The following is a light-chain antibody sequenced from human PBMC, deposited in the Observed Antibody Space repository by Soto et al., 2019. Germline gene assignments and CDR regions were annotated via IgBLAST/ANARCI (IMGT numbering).Light chain of an antibody. Sequence: QSVLTQPPSVSGAPGQRVTISCTRSSSNIGAGYDVHWYQQLPGTAPKLLIYGNSNRPSGVPDRFSGPKSGTSASLAITGLQAEDEADYYCQSYDSSLSGFYVFGTGTKLTVL. J-gene: IGLJ1*01. CDR1: SSNIGAGYD. CDR3: QSYDSSLSGFYV. V-gene: IGLV1-40*01. CDR2: GNS.